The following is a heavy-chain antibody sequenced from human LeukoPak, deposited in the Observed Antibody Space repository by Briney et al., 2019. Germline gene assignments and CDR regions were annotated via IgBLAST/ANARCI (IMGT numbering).Heavy chain of an antibody. Sequence: SETLSLTCTVSGGSISSSSYYWGWIRQPPGKGLEWIGSIYYSGSTYYNPSLSSRVTISVDTCKNQFSLKLSSVTAADTAVYYYARRSVLGYCSSTSCYQVNAFDICGQGTMVTVSS. V-gene: IGHV4-39*01. CDR1: GGSISSSSYY. D-gene: IGHD2-2*01. CDR2: IYYSGST. J-gene: IGHJ3*02. CDR3: ARRSVLGYCSSTSCYQVNAFDI.